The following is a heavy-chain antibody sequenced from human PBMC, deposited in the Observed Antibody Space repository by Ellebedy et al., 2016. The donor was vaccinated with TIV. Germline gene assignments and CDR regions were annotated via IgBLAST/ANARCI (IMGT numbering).Heavy chain of an antibody. CDR1: GFTFSSYW. J-gene: IGHJ5*02. CDR3: ARDRRFLEWYGGWFNP. CDR2: IKQDGSEK. D-gene: IGHD3-3*01. Sequence: GESLKISXAASGFTFSSYWMSWVRQAPGKGLEWVANIKQDGSEKYYVDSVKGRFTISRDNAKNSLYLQMNSLRAEDTAVYYCARDRRFLEWYGGWFNPWGQGTLVTVSS. V-gene: IGHV3-7*01.